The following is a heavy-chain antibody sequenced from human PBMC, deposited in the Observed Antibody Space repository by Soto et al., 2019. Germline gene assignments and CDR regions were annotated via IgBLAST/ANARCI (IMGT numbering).Heavy chain of an antibody. CDR2: IIPVFGTP. CDR1: GGTFTTST. J-gene: IGHJ4*02. D-gene: IGHD3-16*01. V-gene: IGHV1-69*06. CDR3: ARPADYVSGFSQ. Sequence: QVQLVQSGAEVKKPGSSVTVSCQTSGGTFTTSTISWVRQAPGQGLEWMGGIIPVFGTPSYAQKFQGRVTMIADKSSRTAYMELRNLRSEDTAMYYCARPADYVSGFSQWGQGTLVTVSS.